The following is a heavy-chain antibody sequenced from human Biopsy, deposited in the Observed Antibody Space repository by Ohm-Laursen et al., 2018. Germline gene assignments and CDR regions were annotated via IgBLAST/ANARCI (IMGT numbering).Heavy chain of an antibody. CDR3: ARDRWPHVTLLGLVVFDF. D-gene: IGHD3-3*01. J-gene: IGHJ4*02. CDR2: ISLYNGDT. CDR1: GYTFTNYG. Sequence: ASVKVSCKDSGYTFTNYGISWVRQAPGQGLEWMGWISLYNGDTDYAQKLQGRVTMPTDTSTSTAYMDLGSLRSDDTAVYYCARDRWPHVTLLGLVVFDFWGQGTLVIVSS. V-gene: IGHV1-18*01.